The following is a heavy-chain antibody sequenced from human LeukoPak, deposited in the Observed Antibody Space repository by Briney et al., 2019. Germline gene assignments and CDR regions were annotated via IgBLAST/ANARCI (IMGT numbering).Heavy chain of an antibody. J-gene: IGHJ4*02. D-gene: IGHD2-21*02. CDR2: IYSSGST. CDR3: ARFAYCGGHCWYYFDY. CDR1: GGSISSGGYY. V-gene: IGHV4-61*08. Sequence: ASETLSLTCTVSGGSISSGGYYWGWIRQPPGKGLEWIGYIYSSGSTNYNPSLKSRITISVDTSKNQFSLKLSSVTAADTAVYYCARFAYCGGHCWYYFDYWGQGSLVTVSS.